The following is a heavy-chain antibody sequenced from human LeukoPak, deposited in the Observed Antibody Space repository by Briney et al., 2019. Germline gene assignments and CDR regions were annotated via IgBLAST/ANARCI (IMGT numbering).Heavy chain of an antibody. CDR3: AKAAAAPGFDF. CDR2: VSGSGDRM. CDR1: RFTFSNYG. J-gene: IGHJ4*02. D-gene: IGHD6-13*01. Sequence: GGSLRLSCAASRFTFSNYGVNWVRQAPGKGLEWVATVSGSGDRMYHADSVKGRFTISRDNSKNTIYLQMNSLRAEDTALYYCAKAAAAPGFDFWGQGTLVTVSS. V-gene: IGHV3-23*01.